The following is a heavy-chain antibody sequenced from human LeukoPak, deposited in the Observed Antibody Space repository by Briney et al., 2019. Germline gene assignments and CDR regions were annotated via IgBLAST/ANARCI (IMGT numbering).Heavy chain of an antibody. Sequence: PGESLKISCKGSGYSFTSYWIGWVRQMPGKGLEWMGIIYPGDSDTRYSPSFQGQVTISADKSISTAYLQWSSLKASDTAMYYCARHHHGSGSFSHWFDPWGQGTLVTVSS. CDR3: ARHHHGSGSFSHWFDP. CDR1: GYSFTSYW. V-gene: IGHV5-51*01. CDR2: IYPGDSDT. D-gene: IGHD3-10*01. J-gene: IGHJ5*02.